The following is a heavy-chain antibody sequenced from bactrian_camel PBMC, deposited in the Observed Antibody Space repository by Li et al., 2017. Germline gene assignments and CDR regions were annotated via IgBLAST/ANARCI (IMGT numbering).Heavy chain of an antibody. CDR2: FSQDGST. V-gene: IGHV3S66*01. Sequence: DVQLVESGGGSVQAGGSLRLSCTASGFSFDDADKGWYRLAPGNECELVITFSQDGSTKHGNSVKGRFTISRDNFNNTVYLQMNTLKPEDTAVYYCARDRAPNDNVVDFDSWGQGTQVTVS. CDR3: ARDRAPNDNVVDFDS. D-gene: IGHD1*01. J-gene: IGHJ6*01. CDR1: GFSFDDAD.